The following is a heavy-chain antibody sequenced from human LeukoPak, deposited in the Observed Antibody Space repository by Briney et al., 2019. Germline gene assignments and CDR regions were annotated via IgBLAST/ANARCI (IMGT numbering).Heavy chain of an antibody. J-gene: IGHJ4*02. D-gene: IGHD3-10*01. CDR3: ARGPLYYYGSGSLVF. V-gene: IGHV1-2*02. CDR2: INPNSGGT. CDR1: GYTFTGYY. Sequence: GASVKVSCKASGYTFTGYYMHWVRQAPGQGLEWMGWINPNSGGTNYAQKFQGRVTMTRDTSISTAYMELSRLRSDDTAVYYCARGPLYYYGSGSLVFWGQGTLVTVSS.